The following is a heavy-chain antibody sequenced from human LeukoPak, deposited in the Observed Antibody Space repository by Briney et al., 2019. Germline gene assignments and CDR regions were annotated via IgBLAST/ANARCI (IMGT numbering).Heavy chain of an antibody. CDR3: ARIAAEYYFDY. V-gene: IGHV4-59*08. CDR2: IYYNGST. J-gene: IGHJ4*02. D-gene: IGHD2-21*01. CDR1: GGSISSYY. Sequence: SETLSLTCTVSGGSISSYYWSWIRQPPGKGLEWIGYIYYNGSTNYNPSLKSRVTISVDTSKNQFSLKLSSVTAADTAVYYCARIAAEYYFDYWGQGTLVTVSS.